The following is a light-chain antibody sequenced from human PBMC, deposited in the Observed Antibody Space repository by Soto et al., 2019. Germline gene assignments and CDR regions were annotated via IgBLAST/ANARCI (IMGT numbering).Light chain of an antibody. CDR3: SSYTNSRYV. J-gene: IGLJ1*01. Sequence: QSALTQPASVSGSPGQSITISCTGTSSDVGDHNYVSWYQQYPGEAPKLMIYEVSNRPSGVSNRFSGSKSDNTASLTISGLQAEDEADYYCSSYTNSRYVFGTGTKLTVL. CDR1: SSDVGDHNY. V-gene: IGLV2-14*01. CDR2: EVS.